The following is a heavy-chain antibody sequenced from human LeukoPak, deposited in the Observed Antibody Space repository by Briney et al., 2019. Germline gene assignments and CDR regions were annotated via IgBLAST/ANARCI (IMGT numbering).Heavy chain of an antibody. CDR2: IYSGGST. CDR1: GFTFSSYA. D-gene: IGHD3-22*01. CDR3: ARESSSRKGMIDTTLIG. V-gene: IGHV3-66*01. J-gene: IGHJ4*02. Sequence: SGGSLRLSCVASGFTFSSYAMTWVRQAPGKGLEWVSVIYSGGSTYYADSVKGRFTISRDNSKNTLYLQMNSLRAEDTAVYYCARESSSRKGMIDTTLIGWGQGTLVTVSS.